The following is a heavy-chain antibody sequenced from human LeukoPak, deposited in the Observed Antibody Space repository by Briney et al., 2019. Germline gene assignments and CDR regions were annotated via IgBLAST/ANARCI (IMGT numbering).Heavy chain of an antibody. Sequence: SETLSLTCTVSGGSISSISYYWGWIRQPPGKGLEWIGYIYYSGSTNYNPSLKSRVTISVDTSKNQFSLKLSSVTAADTAVYYCARHGLGGYVRDYDYAELPVYNWFDPWGQGTLVTVSS. V-gene: IGHV4-61*05. CDR1: GGSISSISYY. J-gene: IGHJ5*02. CDR2: IYYSGST. CDR3: ARHGLGGYVRDYDYAELPVYNWFDP. D-gene: IGHD3-16*01.